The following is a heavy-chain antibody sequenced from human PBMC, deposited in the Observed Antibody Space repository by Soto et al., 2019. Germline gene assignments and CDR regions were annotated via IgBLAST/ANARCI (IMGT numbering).Heavy chain of an antibody. CDR3: ARAGDFGVAWFDP. V-gene: IGHV4-34*01. CDR1: GGSFSGYY. Sequence: PSETLSLTCAVYGGSFSGYYWSWIRQPPGKGLEWIGEINHSGSTNYNPSLKSRVTISVDTSKNQFSLKLSSVTAADTAVYYCARAGDFGVAWFDPWGQGTLVTSPQ. J-gene: IGHJ5*02. CDR2: INHSGST. D-gene: IGHD3-3*01.